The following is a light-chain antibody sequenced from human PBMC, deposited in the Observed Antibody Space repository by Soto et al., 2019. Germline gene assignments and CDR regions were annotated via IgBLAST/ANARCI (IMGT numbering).Light chain of an antibody. J-gene: IGLJ2*01. CDR2: DVD. V-gene: IGLV2-14*01. CDR3: SLFTSTSVV. CDR1: SSDVGDYNY. Sequence: QSALTQPASVSGSPGQSITISCTGTSSDVGDYNYVSWYQQRPGKAPKLMIFDVDNRPSGVSNRFSGSKSGNTASLTISGLQGEDEADYYCSLFTSTSVVFGGGTQLTVL.